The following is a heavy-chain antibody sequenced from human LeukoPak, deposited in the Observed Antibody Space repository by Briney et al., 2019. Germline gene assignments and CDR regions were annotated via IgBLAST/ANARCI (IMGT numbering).Heavy chain of an antibody. CDR2: MNPNSGNT. D-gene: IGHD3-22*01. Sequence: ASVKVSCKASGYTFTSYDINWVRQATGQGLEWMGRMNPNSGNTGYAQKFQGRVTMTRNTSINTAYMELSSLRSEDTAVYYCARGPERYSDSSGSAYFQHWGQGTLVTASS. CDR1: GYTFTSYD. CDR3: ARGPERYSDSSGSAYFQH. J-gene: IGHJ1*01. V-gene: IGHV1-8*01.